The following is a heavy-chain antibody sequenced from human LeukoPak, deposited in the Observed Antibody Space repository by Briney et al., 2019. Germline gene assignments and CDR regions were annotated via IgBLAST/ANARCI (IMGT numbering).Heavy chain of an antibody. D-gene: IGHD5-18*01. Sequence: GGSLRLSCAASGFTFSSYSMNWVRQAPGKGLEWVSSISSSSSYIYYADSVKGRFTISRDNATNSLYLQMNSLRAEDTAVYYCARGETAMADYWGQGTLVTVSS. CDR1: GFTFSSYS. V-gene: IGHV3-21*01. CDR2: ISSSSSYI. CDR3: ARGETAMADY. J-gene: IGHJ4*02.